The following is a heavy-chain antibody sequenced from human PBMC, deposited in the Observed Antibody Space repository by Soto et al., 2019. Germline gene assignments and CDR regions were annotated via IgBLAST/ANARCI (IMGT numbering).Heavy chain of an antibody. V-gene: IGHV1-69*13. Sequence: SVKVSCKASGGTFSSYAISWVRQAPGQGLEWMGGIIPIFGTANYAQKFQGRVTITADESTSTAYMELSSLRSEDTAVYYCARASXAQGGVVAAHYYYGMDVWGQGTTVTVSS. CDR2: IIPIFGTA. CDR3: ARASXAQGGVVAAHYYYGMDV. J-gene: IGHJ6*02. D-gene: IGHD2-15*01. CDR1: GGTFSSYA.